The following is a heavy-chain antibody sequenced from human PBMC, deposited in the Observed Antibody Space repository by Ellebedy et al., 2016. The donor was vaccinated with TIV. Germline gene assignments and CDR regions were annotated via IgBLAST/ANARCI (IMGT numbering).Heavy chain of an antibody. V-gene: IGHV3-15*07. CDR1: NFPFSNAW. Sequence: GGSLRLXXAASNFPFSNAWMNWVRQAPGKGLEWVGRIKSKSDGGTTDYAAPVKGRFTISRDDSENTLYLQMNSLKTEDTAVYYCTTRLGFLEWLSGSSTGNGMMDVWGRGTTVTVSS. D-gene: IGHD3-3*01. J-gene: IGHJ6*02. CDR3: TTRLGFLEWLSGSSTGNGMMDV. CDR2: IKSKSDGGTT.